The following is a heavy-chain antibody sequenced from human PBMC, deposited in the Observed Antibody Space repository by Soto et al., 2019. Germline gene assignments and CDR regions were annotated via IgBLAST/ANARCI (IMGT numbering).Heavy chain of an antibody. Sequence: QMQLVQSGPEVKKPGTSVKVSCKASGFTFTSSAMQWVRQARGQRLEWIGWIVVGRGNTNYAQKFQGRVTITRDRSTSTAYMELSSLRSEDTAVYYCAAARMGATDFAYWGQGTLVTVSS. CDR3: AAARMGATDFAY. CDR1: GFTFTSSA. D-gene: IGHD1-26*01. CDR2: IVVGRGNT. J-gene: IGHJ4*02. V-gene: IGHV1-58*02.